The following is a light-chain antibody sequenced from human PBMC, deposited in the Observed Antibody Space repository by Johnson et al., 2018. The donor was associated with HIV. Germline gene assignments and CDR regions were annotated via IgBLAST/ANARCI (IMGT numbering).Light chain of an antibody. V-gene: IGLV1-51*01. CDR3: GTWDSSLSAGRV. CDR2: DNN. Sequence: QSVLTQPPSVSAAPGQKVTISCSGSSSNIGNNYVSWYQQLPGTAPKLLIYDNNKRPSGIPDRFSGSKSGTSATLGISGLQTGDEADYYCGTWDSSLSAGRVFGTDQGHRP. CDR1: SSNIGNNY. J-gene: IGLJ1*01.